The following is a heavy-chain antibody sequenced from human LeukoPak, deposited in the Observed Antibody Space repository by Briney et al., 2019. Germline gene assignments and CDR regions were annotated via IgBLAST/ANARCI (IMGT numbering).Heavy chain of an antibody. CDR2: ISTSGTTT. CDR1: GFTFSSYS. Sequence: PGGSLRLSCTASGFTFSSYSMNWVRQAPGEGLEWLSFISTSGTTTYYADSVKGRFTISRDNADNSLFLQMSSLRAEDTAVYYCSRAPQKIQPGDVFDIGGKGTGVTVSS. D-gene: IGHD3-10*01. J-gene: IGHJ3*02. CDR3: SRAPQKIQPGDVFDI. V-gene: IGHV3-48*01.